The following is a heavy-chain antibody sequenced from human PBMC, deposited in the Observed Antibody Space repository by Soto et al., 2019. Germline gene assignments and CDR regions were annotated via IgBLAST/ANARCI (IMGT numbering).Heavy chain of an antibody. CDR3: ERPTYHGYSGYDSFHI. Sequence: PSETLSLTCTVSGGSISTYYWSWIRQPPGKGLEWIGYIYYSGSTNYNPSLKSRVTISVDTSKNQFSLKLSSVAAADTAVYYCERPTYHGYSGYDSFHIWGQGTMVTVSS. J-gene: IGHJ3*02. V-gene: IGHV4-59*01. CDR1: GGSISTYY. CDR2: IYYSGST. D-gene: IGHD5-12*01.